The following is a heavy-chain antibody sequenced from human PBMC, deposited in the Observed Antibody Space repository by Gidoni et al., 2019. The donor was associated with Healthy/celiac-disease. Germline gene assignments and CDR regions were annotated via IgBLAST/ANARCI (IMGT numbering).Heavy chain of an antibody. D-gene: IGHD1-26*01. J-gene: IGHJ6*02. V-gene: IGHV3-7*01. CDR3: ARGRGSYSYYYYGMDV. CDR2: IKQDGSEK. Sequence: EVQLVESGGGLVQPGGSLRLSCAASGFTFSRYWMSWVRQAPGKGLEWVANIKQDGSEKYYVDSVKGRFTISRDNAKNSLYLQMNSLRAEDTAVYYCARGRGSYSYYYYGMDVWGQGTTVTVSS. CDR1: GFTFSRYW.